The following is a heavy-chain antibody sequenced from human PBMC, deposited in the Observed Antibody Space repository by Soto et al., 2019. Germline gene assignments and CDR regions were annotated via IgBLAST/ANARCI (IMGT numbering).Heavy chain of an antibody. D-gene: IGHD2-8*02. Sequence: QVQLQESGPGLVEPSGTLSLICAVSGDSISSDHWWSWVRQPPGKGLEWIGEIYHGGSTNYNPSLKSRVTISIDKSKNHFSLRLNSVTAADTAVYYCTSHWGWTGPDDWGQGNLVTVSS. CDR1: GDSISSDHW. CDR3: TSHWGWTGPDD. J-gene: IGHJ4*02. CDR2: IYHGGST. V-gene: IGHV4-4*02.